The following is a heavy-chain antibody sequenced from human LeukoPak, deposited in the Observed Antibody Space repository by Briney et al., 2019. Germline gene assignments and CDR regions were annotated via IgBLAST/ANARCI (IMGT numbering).Heavy chain of an antibody. Sequence: SETLSLTCTVSGGSVSSGSYYWSWIRQPPGKGLEWIGYIYYSGSTNYNPSLKSRVTISVDTSKNQFSLKLSSVTAADTAVYYCARFVHFGVVYGMDVWGQGTTVTVSS. CDR3: ARFVHFGVVYGMDV. CDR1: GGSVSSGSYY. V-gene: IGHV4-61*01. CDR2: IYYSGST. J-gene: IGHJ6*02. D-gene: IGHD3-3*01.